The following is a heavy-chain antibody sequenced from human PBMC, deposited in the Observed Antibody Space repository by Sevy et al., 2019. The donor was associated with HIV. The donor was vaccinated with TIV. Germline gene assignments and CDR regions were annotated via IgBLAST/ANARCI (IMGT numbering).Heavy chain of an antibody. CDR3: ARGSCIGGSCHTGSHGRDV. V-gene: IGHV3-21*06. CDR2: ISTRSTCI. Sequence: GGSLRLSCAASGFIFSGYNMHWVRQAPGKGLEWVSSISTRSTCIYEADSVKGRFTISRDNAQNSVYLQMNSLRVEDTALYYCARGSCIGGSCHTGSHGRDVWGQGTTVTVSS. D-gene: IGHD2-15*01. CDR1: GFIFSGYN. J-gene: IGHJ6*02.